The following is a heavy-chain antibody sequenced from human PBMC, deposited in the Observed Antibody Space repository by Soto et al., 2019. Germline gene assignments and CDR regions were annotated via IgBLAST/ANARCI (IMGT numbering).Heavy chain of an antibody. V-gene: IGHV4-34*01. J-gene: IGHJ6*02. Sequence: SETLSLTCAVYGGSFSGYYWSWIRQPPGKGLEWIGEINHSGSTNYNPSLKSRVTISVDTSKNQFSLKLSSVTAADTAVYYCARWGAVRFLEWLTDYYYGMDVWGQGTTVTVSS. CDR3: ARWGAVRFLEWLTDYYYGMDV. D-gene: IGHD3-3*01. CDR1: GGSFSGYY. CDR2: INHSGST.